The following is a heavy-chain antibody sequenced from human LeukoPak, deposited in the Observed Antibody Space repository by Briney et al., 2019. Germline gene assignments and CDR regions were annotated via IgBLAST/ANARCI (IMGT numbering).Heavy chain of an antibody. CDR1: GFTFSSYA. D-gene: IGHD3-16*01. J-gene: IGHJ3*02. CDR2: ISGSDGST. CDR3: AKAFRGSYYDSFDI. Sequence: GGSLRLSCAASGFTFSSYAMSWVRQAPGKGLEWVSAISGSDGSTYYAGSVQGRFTISRDNSKNTLYVQMNSLRAEDTAVYYCAKAFRGSYYDSFDIWGQGTMVTVSS. V-gene: IGHV3-23*01.